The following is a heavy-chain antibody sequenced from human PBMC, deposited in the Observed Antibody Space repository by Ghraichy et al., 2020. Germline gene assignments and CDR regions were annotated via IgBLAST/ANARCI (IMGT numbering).Heavy chain of an antibody. CDR2: IDWDDDK. CDR1: GFSLSTSGMR. Sequence: SGPTLVKPTQTLTLTCTFSGFSLSTSGMRVSWIRQPPGKALEWLARIDWDDDKFYSTSLKTRLTISKDTSKNQVVLTMTNMDPVDTATYYCARSGIAAAGRGAFDIWGQGTMVTVSS. V-gene: IGHV2-70*04. D-gene: IGHD6-13*01. CDR3: ARSGIAAAGRGAFDI. J-gene: IGHJ3*02.